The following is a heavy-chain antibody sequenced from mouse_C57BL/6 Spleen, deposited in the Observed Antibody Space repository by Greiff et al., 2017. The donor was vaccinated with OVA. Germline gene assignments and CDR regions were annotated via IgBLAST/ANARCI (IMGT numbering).Heavy chain of an antibody. Sequence: QVQLQQSGPELVKPGASVKISCNASGYAFSSSWMNWVKQRPGKGLEWIGRIYPGDGDTNYNGKFKGKATLTADHSSSTAYLQLCSLTSEKSAVYFCARSGDGYYVPYFDVWGTGTTVTVSS. CDR3: ARSGDGYYVPYFDV. V-gene: IGHV1-82*01. D-gene: IGHD2-3*01. CDR1: GYAFSSSW. J-gene: IGHJ1*03. CDR2: IYPGDGDT.